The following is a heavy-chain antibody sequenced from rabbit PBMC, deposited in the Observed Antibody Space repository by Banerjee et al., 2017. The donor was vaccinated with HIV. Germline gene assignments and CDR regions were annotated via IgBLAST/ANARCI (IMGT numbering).Heavy chain of an antibody. D-gene: IGHD6-1*01. V-gene: IGHV1S40*01. CDR3: ARDLYASALGYTYAYNL. CDR2: IYVGSSGST. Sequence: QSLEESGGDLVKPGASLTLTCTASGFSFSSGYDMCWVRQAPGKGLEWIACIYVGSSGSTYYASWAKGRFTISKTSSTTVTLQMTSLTAADTATYFCARDLYASALGYTYAYNLWGPGTLVTVS. J-gene: IGHJ4*01. CDR1: GFSFSSGYD.